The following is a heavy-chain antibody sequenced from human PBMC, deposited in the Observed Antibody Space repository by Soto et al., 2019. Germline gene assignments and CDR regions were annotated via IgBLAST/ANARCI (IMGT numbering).Heavy chain of an antibody. CDR3: GLRGYSGYDPF. D-gene: IGHD5-12*01. CDR1: GFTFSPYA. V-gene: IGHV3-23*01. Sequence: EVQMLESGGGLVQPGGSLRLSCAASGFTFSPYAMNWVRQAPGKGPEWVSGISGSSGSTYYADSGKGRFTISKDNSKNTLYRQMNSLRAEDTALDYCGLRGYSGYDPFWGQGTLVTVSS. CDR2: ISGSSGST. J-gene: IGHJ4*02.